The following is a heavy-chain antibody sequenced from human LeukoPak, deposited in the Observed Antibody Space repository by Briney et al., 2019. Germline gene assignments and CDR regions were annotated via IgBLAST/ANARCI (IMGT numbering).Heavy chain of an antibody. V-gene: IGHV3-21*01. CDR3: ARSPGEWEPMYYFDY. D-gene: IGHD1-26*01. CDR2: ISSSSSYI. Sequence: TGGSLRLSCAASGFTFSSYSMNWVRQAPGKGLEWVSSISSSSSYIYYADSVKGRFTISRDNAKNSLYLRMNSLRAEDTAVYYCARSPGEWEPMYYFDYWGQGTLVTVSS. J-gene: IGHJ4*02. CDR1: GFTFSSYS.